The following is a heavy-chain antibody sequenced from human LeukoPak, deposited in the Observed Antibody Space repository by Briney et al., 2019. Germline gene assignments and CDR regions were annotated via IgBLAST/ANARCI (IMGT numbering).Heavy chain of an antibody. D-gene: IGHD3-3*01. Sequence: GGSLRLSCAASEFSVGSNYMTWVRQAPGKGLEWVSLIYSGGSTYYADSVKGRFTISRDNSKNTLYLQMNSLRAEDTAVYYCARDNGRITIFGVVIDYWGQGTLVTVSS. V-gene: IGHV3-66*01. J-gene: IGHJ4*02. CDR1: EFSVGSNY. CDR3: ARDNGRITIFGVVIDY. CDR2: IYSGGST.